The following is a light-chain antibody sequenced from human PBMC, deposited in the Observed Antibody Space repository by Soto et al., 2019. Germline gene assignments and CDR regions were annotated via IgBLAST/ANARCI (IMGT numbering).Light chain of an antibody. V-gene: IGKV1-39*01. CDR3: QQSYNSHQS. CDR1: QTIITY. CDR2: ATS. Sequence: DIQMIHSPPSLSASVGDGVTITGRATQTIITYLNWYQLKPGKPPSPLIFATSSLQGGLPSSFSGSGYGADFTITISSLQPEDLATYSCQQSYNSHQSFGRGTKVDIK. J-gene: IGKJ3*01.